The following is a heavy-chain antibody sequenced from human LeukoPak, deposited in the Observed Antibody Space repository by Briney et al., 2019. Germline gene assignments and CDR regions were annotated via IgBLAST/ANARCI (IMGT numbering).Heavy chain of an antibody. Sequence: SETLSLTCTVSGGSISSYYWSWIRQPPGKGLEWIGYIYYSGSTNYNPSLKSRVTISVDTSKNQFSLKLSSVTAADTAVYYCASLIGDSMATIDYWGQGTLVTVSP. V-gene: IGHV4-59*08. CDR1: GGSISSYY. CDR2: IYYSGST. CDR3: ASLIGDSMATIDY. D-gene: IGHD5-24*01. J-gene: IGHJ4*02.